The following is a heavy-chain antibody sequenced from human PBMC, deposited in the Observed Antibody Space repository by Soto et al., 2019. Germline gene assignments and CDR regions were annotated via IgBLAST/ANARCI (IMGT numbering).Heavy chain of an antibody. D-gene: IGHD6-13*01. Sequence: QVPLVQSGAEVKKPGASVKVSCKASGYTFTGYYMHWVRQAPGQGLEWMGWINPNSGGTNYAQKFQGWVTMTRDTSISTAYMELSRLRSDDTAVYYCARAYSSSWNWFDPWGQGTLVTVSS. CDR1: GYTFTGYY. V-gene: IGHV1-2*04. CDR3: ARAYSSSWNWFDP. J-gene: IGHJ5*02. CDR2: INPNSGGT.